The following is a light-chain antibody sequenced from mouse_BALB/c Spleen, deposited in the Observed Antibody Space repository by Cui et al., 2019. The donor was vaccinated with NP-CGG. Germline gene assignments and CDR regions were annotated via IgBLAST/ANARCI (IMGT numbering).Light chain of an antibody. J-gene: IGLJ1*01. CDR1: IGAVTTSNY. CDR2: GTN. Sequence: QAVVTHASALTTSPGETVTLTCRSSIGAVTTSNYANWVQEKPDHLFTGLIGGTNNRVPGVPARFSGSLIGDKAALTITGEQTEDEAIYFCALWYSNHWVFGGGTKLTVL. V-gene: IGLV1*01. CDR3: ALWYSNHWV.